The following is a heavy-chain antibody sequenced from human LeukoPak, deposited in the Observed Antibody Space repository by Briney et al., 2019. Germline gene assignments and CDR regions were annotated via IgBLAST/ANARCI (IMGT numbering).Heavy chain of an antibody. D-gene: IGHD1-14*01. CDR3: ARGPRYNGYYYGMDV. V-gene: IGHV3-7*01. J-gene: IGHJ6*02. Sequence: GGSLRLSCAASGFTFSSYWMSWVRQAPGKGLEWVANIKQDGSEKYYVDSVKGRFTISRDNAKNSLYLQMNSLRAEDTAVYYCARGPRYNGYYYGMDVWGQGTTVTVSS. CDR2: IKQDGSEK. CDR1: GFTFSSYW.